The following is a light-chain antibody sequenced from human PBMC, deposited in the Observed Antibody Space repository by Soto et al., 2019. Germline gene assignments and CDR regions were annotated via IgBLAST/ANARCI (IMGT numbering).Light chain of an antibody. J-gene: IGKJ3*01. V-gene: IGKV1-12*01. CDR1: QGISSW. CDR3: QQANSFPRLLT. CDR2: AAS. Sequence: DIQMTQSPSSVSASVGDRVTITCRASQGISSWLDWYQQKPGKAPKLLIYAASSLQSGVPSRFSGSGSGTDFTLTLSSLQPEDFATYYCQQANSFPRLLTFGPGTKVDIK.